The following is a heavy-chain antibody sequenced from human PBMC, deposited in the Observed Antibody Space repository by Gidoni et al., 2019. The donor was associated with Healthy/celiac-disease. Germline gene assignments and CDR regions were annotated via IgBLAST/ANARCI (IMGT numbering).Heavy chain of an antibody. D-gene: IGHD6-13*01. CDR2: IDPSDSYT. V-gene: IGHV5-10-1*03. CDR3: ARHGCGWQQRGALCWYFDL. J-gene: IGHJ2*01. Sequence: EVQLVQSGAEVKKPGESLRISCKGSGYSFTSYWISWVRQMPGKGLEWMGRIDPSDSYTNYSPSFQGHVTISADKSISTAYLQWSSLKASDTAMYYCARHGCGWQQRGALCWYFDLWGRGTLVTVSS. CDR1: GYSFTSYW.